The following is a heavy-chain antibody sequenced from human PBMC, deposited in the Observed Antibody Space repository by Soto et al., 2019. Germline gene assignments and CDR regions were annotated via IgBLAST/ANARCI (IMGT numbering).Heavy chain of an antibody. D-gene: IGHD1-1*01. J-gene: IGHJ5*02. CDR2: ISAYNGNT. CDR3: ASDRQLDRPGWFDP. Sequence: QVQLVQSAAEVKKPGASVKVSCQASGYTFNAFGISWVRQAPGHGLEWMGWISAYNGNTNYAQKFQDRVTMTTDTPTSTAYMELRSLKSDDAAVYYCASDRQLDRPGWFDPWGLGTLVTVSS. V-gene: IGHV1-18*01. CDR1: GYTFNAFG.